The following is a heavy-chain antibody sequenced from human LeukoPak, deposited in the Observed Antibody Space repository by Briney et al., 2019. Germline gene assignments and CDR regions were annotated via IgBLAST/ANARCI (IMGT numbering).Heavy chain of an antibody. CDR2: ISGSGGST. J-gene: IGHJ4*02. Sequence: GGSLRLSCAASGFTFSSYAMSWVRQAPGKGLEWVPAISGSGGSTYYADSVKGRFTISRDNSKNTLYLQMNSLRAEDTAVYYCAKDHYYDSSGYPYYFDYWGQGTLVTVSS. CDR1: GFTFSSYA. V-gene: IGHV3-23*01. CDR3: AKDHYYDSSGYPYYFDY. D-gene: IGHD3-22*01.